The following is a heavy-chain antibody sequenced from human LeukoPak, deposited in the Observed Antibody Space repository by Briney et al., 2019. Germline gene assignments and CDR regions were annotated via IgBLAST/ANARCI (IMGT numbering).Heavy chain of an antibody. J-gene: IGHJ4*02. Sequence: SETLSLTCTVSGGSISSGSYFWSWIRQPAGKGLEWIGRIYTSGSTNYNPSLKSRVTISIDTSENQFSLKLSSVTAADTAVYYCAREGAAAGTQHDYWGQGTLVTVSS. V-gene: IGHV4-61*02. CDR3: AREGAAAGTQHDY. CDR2: IYTSGST. CDR1: GGSISSGSYF. D-gene: IGHD6-13*01.